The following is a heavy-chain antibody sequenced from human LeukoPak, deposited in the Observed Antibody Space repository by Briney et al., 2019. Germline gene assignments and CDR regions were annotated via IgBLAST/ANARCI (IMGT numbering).Heavy chain of an antibody. CDR3: ARDLDNAWFGEYYGMDV. D-gene: IGHD3-10*01. CDR2: IYSGGST. Sequence: PGGSLRLSCAASGFTVSSNYMSWVRQAPGKGLEWVSVIYSGGSTYYADSVKGRFTISRDNSKNTLYLQMNSLRAEDTAVYCCARDLDNAWFGEYYGMDVWGQGTTVTVSS. V-gene: IGHV3-66*01. CDR1: GFTVSSNY. J-gene: IGHJ6*02.